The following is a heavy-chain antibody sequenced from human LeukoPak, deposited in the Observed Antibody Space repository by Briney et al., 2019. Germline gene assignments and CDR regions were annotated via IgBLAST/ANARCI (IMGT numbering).Heavy chain of an antibody. J-gene: IGHJ4*02. Sequence: GGSLRFSCAASGFTFSSYSMNWVRQAPGKGLEWVSSISSSSSYIYYADSVKGRFTISRDNAKNSLYLQMNSLRAEDTAVYYCARASNDYFDYWGQGTLVTVSS. V-gene: IGHV3-21*01. CDR2: ISSSSSYI. CDR3: ARASNDYFDY. CDR1: GFTFSSYS. D-gene: IGHD1-1*01.